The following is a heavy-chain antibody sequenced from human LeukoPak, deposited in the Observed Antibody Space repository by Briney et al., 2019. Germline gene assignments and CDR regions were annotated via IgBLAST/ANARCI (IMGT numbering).Heavy chain of an antibody. CDR2: FDPEDGET. CDR3: AAGRDDYGDYGPHWYFDL. Sequence: ASVKVSCKVSGYTLTELSMHWVRQAPGKGLEWMGGFDPEDGETIYAQKFQGRVTMTEDTSTDTAYMELSSLRSGDTAVYYCAAGRDDYGDYGPHWYFDLWGRGTLVTVSS. V-gene: IGHV1-24*01. CDR1: GYTLTELS. D-gene: IGHD4-17*01. J-gene: IGHJ2*01.